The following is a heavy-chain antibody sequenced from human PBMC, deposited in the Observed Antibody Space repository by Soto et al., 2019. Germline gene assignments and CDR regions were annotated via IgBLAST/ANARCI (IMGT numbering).Heavy chain of an antibody. CDR1: GFTFSSYG. J-gene: IGHJ4*02. D-gene: IGHD3-10*01. Sequence: GGSLRLSCAASGFTFSSYGMHWVRQAPGKGLEWVAVISYDGSNKYYADSVKGRFTISRDNSKNTLYLQMNSLRAEDTAMYYCAKDLAPIVRGVFDYWGQGTLVTVSS. CDR3: AKDLAPIVRGVFDY. CDR2: ISYDGSNK. V-gene: IGHV3-30*18.